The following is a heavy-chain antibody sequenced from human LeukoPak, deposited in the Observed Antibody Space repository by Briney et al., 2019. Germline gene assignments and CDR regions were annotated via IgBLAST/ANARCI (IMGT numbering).Heavy chain of an antibody. V-gene: IGHV1-2*02. Sequence: ASVKVSCKASGYTFTGYYMHWVRQAPGQGLEWMGWINPNSGGTNSAQKFQGRVTMTRDTSISTAYMELGRLKSDDTAVYYCARGAVAGSIDYWGQGTLVTVSS. CDR2: INPNSGGT. J-gene: IGHJ4*02. D-gene: IGHD6-19*01. CDR1: GYTFTGYY. CDR3: ARGAVAGSIDY.